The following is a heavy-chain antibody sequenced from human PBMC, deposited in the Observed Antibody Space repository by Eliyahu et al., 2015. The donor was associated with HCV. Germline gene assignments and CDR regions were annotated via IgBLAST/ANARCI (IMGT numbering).Heavy chain of an antibody. CDR1: XYSIXSGXY. CDR3: ARDQTIVATIRMADWFDP. J-gene: IGHJ5*02. CDR2: XYHSGST. Sequence: QVQLQESGPGLVKPSETLSLTCAVSXYSIXSGXYWGWIRQPPGKGLXWIGXXYHSGSTYYNPSLKSRXTISVDTSKNQFSLKLSSVTAADTAVYYCARDQTIVATIRMADWFDPWGQGTLVTVSS. D-gene: IGHD5-12*01. V-gene: IGHV4-38-2*02.